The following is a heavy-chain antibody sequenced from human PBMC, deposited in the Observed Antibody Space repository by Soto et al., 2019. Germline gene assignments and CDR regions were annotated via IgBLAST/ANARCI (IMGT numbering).Heavy chain of an antibody. D-gene: IGHD3-16*02. J-gene: IGHJ4*02. CDR1: GFTFSSYG. V-gene: IGHV3-30*18. CDR2: ISYDGSNK. CDR3: AKDESPRPYDYIWGSYPQDY. Sequence: GGSLRLSCAASGFTFSSYGMHWVRQAPGKGLEWVAVISYDGSNKYYADSVKGRFTISRDNCKNTLYLQMNSLRAEDTAVYYCAKDESPRPYDYIWGSYPQDYWGQGTLVTVSS.